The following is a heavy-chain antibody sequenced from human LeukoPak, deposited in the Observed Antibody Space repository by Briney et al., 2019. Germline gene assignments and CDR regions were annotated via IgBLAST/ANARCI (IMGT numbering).Heavy chain of an antibody. Sequence: GGSLRLSCAASGVALDTYTFNWVRRAPGKGLEWVSSLSSSSTYINYADSVKGRFTISRDNAKNSLFLLMNSLRAEDTAVYYCARKAGADTTYYYHHYFDVWGKGTTVTVS. CDR3: ARKAGADTTYYYHHYFDV. J-gene: IGHJ6*03. CDR2: LSSSSTYI. CDR1: GVALDTYT. D-gene: IGHD6-13*01. V-gene: IGHV3-21*01.